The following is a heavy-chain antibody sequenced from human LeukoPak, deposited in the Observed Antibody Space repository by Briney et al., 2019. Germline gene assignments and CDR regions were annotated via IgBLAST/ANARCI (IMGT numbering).Heavy chain of an antibody. J-gene: IGHJ6*03. Sequence: RTGGSLRLSCAASGFTFSSYEMNWVRQAPGKGLEWVSYISSSGSTIYYADSVKGRFTISRDNAKNSLYLQMSGLTAEDTGLYYCARDATTAVGWVYMDVWGKGTTVTISS. V-gene: IGHV3-48*03. CDR2: ISSSGSTI. CDR3: ARDATTAVGWVYMDV. CDR1: GFTFSSYE. D-gene: IGHD6-13*01.